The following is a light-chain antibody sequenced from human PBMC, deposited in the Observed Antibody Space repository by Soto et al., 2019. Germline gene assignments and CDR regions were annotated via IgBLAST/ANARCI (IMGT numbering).Light chain of an antibody. V-gene: IGLV4-69*01. J-gene: IGLJ3*02. Sequence: QPVLTQSPSASASLGASVKLTCTLSTGHSTYAIAWHQQQPEKGPRYLMKLNSDGSHTRGDVIPDRFSGSSSGAERYLTISSLQSEDEADYYCQTWVTGLWVFGGGTKLTVL. CDR2: LNSDGSH. CDR1: TGHSTYA. CDR3: QTWVTGLWV.